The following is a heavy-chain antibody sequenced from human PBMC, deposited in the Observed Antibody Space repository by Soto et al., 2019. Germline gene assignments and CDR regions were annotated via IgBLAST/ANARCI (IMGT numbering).Heavy chain of an antibody. J-gene: IGHJ6*02. Sequence: ASVKVSCKASGGTLSSYAISWVRQAPGQGLEWMGGIIPIFGTANYAQKFQGRVTITADESTSTAYMELSSLRSEDTAVYYCARSYYYDSSGYFGPLSYYYYGMDVWGQGTTVTVSS. D-gene: IGHD3-22*01. CDR3: ARSYYYDSSGYFGPLSYYYYGMDV. V-gene: IGHV1-69*13. CDR1: GGTLSSYA. CDR2: IIPIFGTA.